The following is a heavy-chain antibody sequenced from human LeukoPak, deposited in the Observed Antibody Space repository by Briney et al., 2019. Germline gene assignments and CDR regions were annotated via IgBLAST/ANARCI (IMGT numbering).Heavy chain of an antibody. CDR2: INPSSGGT. V-gene: IGHV1-2*07. CDR3: ARTPLLRSGYYMDV. Sequence: ASVKVSCKASGYTFSGHYIHWVRQAPGQGLEWMGWINPSSGGTYSAHKFEGRVTMTRDTSISTAYMELSSLRSDDTAVYFCARTPLLRSGYYMDVWGKGTTVSVSS. J-gene: IGHJ6*03. CDR1: GYTFSGHY. D-gene: IGHD7-27*01.